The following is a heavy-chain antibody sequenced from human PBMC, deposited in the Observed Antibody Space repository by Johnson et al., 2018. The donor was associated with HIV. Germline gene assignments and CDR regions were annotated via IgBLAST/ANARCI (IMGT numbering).Heavy chain of an antibody. D-gene: IGHD1-20*01. CDR3: ARLGFYNWNGGGALDI. CDR1: GFTFSSYA. V-gene: IGHV3-30*14. CDR2: ISYDGSNK. J-gene: IGHJ3*02. Sequence: QVQLVESGGGVVQPGRSLRLSCAASGFTFSSYAMHWVRQAPGKGLEWVAVISYDGSNKYYADSVKGRFTISRDNSKNTLYLQMNSLSAEDTAVYYCARLGFYNWNGGGALDIWGQGTMVTVSS.